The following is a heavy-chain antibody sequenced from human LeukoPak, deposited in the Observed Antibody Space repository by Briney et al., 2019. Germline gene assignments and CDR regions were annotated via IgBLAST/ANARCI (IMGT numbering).Heavy chain of an antibody. Sequence: PSETLSLTCTVSGGSISSGGYYWSWIRQHPGKGLEWIGYIYYSGSTYYNPSLKSRVTISVDTSKNQFSLKLSSVTAADTAVHYCARAGSYYYYGMDVWGQGTTVTVSS. V-gene: IGHV4-31*03. CDR2: IYYSGST. CDR3: ARAGSYYYYGMDV. J-gene: IGHJ6*02. CDR1: GGSISSGGYY. D-gene: IGHD3-10*01.